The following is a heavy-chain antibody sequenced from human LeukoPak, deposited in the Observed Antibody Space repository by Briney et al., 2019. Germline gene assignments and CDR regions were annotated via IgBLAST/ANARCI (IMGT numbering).Heavy chain of an antibody. Sequence: GESLKISCKGSGYSFTSYWIGWVRQMPGKGLEWMGIIYPGDSDTRYSPSFQGQVTISADKSISTAYLQWSSLKASDTAMYYCARKGVHCSSTSCYVPAHYYYGMDVWGQGTTVTVSS. CDR2: IYPGDSDT. J-gene: IGHJ6*02. CDR1: GYSFTSYW. D-gene: IGHD2-2*01. CDR3: ARKGVHCSSTSCYVPAHYYYGMDV. V-gene: IGHV5-51*01.